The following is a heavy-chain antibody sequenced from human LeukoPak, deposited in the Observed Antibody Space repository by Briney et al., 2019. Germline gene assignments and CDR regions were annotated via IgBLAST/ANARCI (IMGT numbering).Heavy chain of an antibody. D-gene: IGHD3-9*01. J-gene: IGHJ4*02. CDR3: ARGRSTEDSTGYCHFDS. Sequence: ASVKVSCKASGYAFTDYYIHWVRQAPGQRPEWMGWVNPKSGDTKSAQNFRGRVTMTRDTSISSAYLDLNNLGSDDTAFYYCARGRSTEDSTGYCHFDSWGQGTQVTVSS. CDR1: GYAFTDYY. V-gene: IGHV1-2*02. CDR2: VNPKSGDT.